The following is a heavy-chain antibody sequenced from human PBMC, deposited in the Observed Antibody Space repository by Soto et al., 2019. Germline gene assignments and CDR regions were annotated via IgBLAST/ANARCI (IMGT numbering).Heavy chain of an antibody. CDR1: GGSISSYY. Sequence: SETLSLTCTVSGGSISSYYWSWIRQPPGKGLEWIGYIYYSGSTNYNPSLKSRVTISVDTSKNQFSLKLSSVTAADTAVYHCARDRASISSGWSYYFDYWGQGTLVTVSS. V-gene: IGHV4-59*01. D-gene: IGHD6-19*01. J-gene: IGHJ4*02. CDR3: ARDRASISSGWSYYFDY. CDR2: IYYSGST.